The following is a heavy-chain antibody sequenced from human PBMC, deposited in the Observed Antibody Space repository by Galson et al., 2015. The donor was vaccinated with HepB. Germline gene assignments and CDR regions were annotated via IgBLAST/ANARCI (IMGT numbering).Heavy chain of an antibody. CDR1: GYSFTSYW. D-gene: IGHD3-3*01. Sequence: QSGAEVKKPGESLRISCKGSGYSFTSYWISWVRQMPGKGLEWMGRIDPSDSYTNYSPSFQGHVTISADKSISTAYLQWSSLKASDTAMYYCARHLMGRDGGPYDFWSGYLMDVWGQGTTVTVSS. CDR3: ARHLMGRDGGPYDFWSGYLMDV. CDR2: IDPSDSYT. V-gene: IGHV5-10-1*01. J-gene: IGHJ6*02.